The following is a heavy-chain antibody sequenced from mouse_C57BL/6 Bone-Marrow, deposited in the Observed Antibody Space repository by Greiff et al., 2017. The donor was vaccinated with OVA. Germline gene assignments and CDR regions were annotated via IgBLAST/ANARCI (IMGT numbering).Heavy chain of an antibody. CDR3: ARSLPADY. CDR2: INPYNGGT. D-gene: IGHD1-2*01. V-gene: IGHV1-19*01. Sequence: VQLQQSGPVLVKPGASVKMSCKASGYTFTDYYMNWVKQSHGKSLEWIGVINPYNGGTSYNQKFKGKATLTVDKSSSTAYMELNSLTSEDTAVYYCARSLPADYWGQGTTLTVSS. J-gene: IGHJ2*01. CDR1: GYTFTDYY.